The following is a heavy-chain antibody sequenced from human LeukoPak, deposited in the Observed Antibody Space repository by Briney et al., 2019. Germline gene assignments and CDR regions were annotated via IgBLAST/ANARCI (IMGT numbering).Heavy chain of an antibody. V-gene: IGHV3-30-3*01. CDR3: ARDYCSGVSCYSPGY. J-gene: IGHJ4*02. D-gene: IGHD2-15*01. CDR1: GFTFSAYP. Sequence: GRSLRLSCSASGFTFSAYPMYWVRQAPGKGLEWVASISYDGSNKYYGDSVKGRFTFSRDNSKNTLYLQMHSLRTEDTALYYCARDYCSGVSCYSPGYWGQGTLVTVSS. CDR2: ISYDGSNK.